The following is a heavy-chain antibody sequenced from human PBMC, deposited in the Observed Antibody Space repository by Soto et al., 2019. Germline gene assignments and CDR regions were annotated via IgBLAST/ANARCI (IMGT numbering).Heavy chain of an antibody. Sequence: EVQLLESGGCLVQPGGSLRLSCAASGFTFSSYAMSWVRQAPGKGLEWVSAIRGSGGSTYYADSVKGRFTISRDNSKNTLYLKMNSLRAEDTAVYYCAKDLTVVMGYDYWGQGTLVTVSA. V-gene: IGHV3-23*01. J-gene: IGHJ4*02. CDR3: AKDLTVVMGYDY. CDR2: IRGSGGST. D-gene: IGHD2-21*01. CDR1: GFTFSSYA.